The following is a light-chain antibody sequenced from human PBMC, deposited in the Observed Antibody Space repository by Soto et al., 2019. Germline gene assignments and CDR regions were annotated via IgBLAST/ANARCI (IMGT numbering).Light chain of an antibody. CDR1: QSIGRF. J-gene: IGKJ4*01. Sequence: DIQMTQSPSSLSASVGDRVSLTCRASQSIGRFLNWYQQEPGKAPKLLIYSTSTLQSGVPSGFSGSGSGTDFTLTISSLRPEVFATYYCQQTHSFPLTFGGGTKVEIK. CDR3: QQTHSFPLT. V-gene: IGKV1-39*01. CDR2: STS.